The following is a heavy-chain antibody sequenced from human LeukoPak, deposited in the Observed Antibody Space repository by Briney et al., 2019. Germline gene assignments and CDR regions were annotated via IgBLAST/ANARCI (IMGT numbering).Heavy chain of an antibody. CDR2: INDSGNT. D-gene: IGHD3-10*01. V-gene: IGHV4-34*01. Sequence: TSETLSLTCAVYGGSFSGYYWSWIRQPPGKGLEWIGEINDSGNTNYNPSLKSRVTMSVDTSKNQFSLKLRSVTAADTAVYYCAREIELQWFGESDYWGQGTLVTVSS. CDR3: AREIELQWFGESDY. J-gene: IGHJ4*02. CDR1: GGSFSGYY.